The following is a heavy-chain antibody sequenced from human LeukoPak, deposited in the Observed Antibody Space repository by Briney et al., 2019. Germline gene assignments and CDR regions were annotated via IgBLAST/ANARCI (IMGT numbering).Heavy chain of an antibody. D-gene: IGHD4-23*01. CDR3: ARRPRIGAGSGNPGPAHFDY. J-gene: IGHJ4*02. V-gene: IGHV4-34*01. CDR2: INHSGST. CDR1: GGSFSGYY. Sequence: SETLSLTCAVYGGSFSGYYWSWIRQPPGKGLEWIGEINHSGSTNYNPSLKSRVTISVDTSKNQFSLKLSSVTAADTAVYYCARRPRIGAGSGNPGPAHFDYWGQGTLVTVSS.